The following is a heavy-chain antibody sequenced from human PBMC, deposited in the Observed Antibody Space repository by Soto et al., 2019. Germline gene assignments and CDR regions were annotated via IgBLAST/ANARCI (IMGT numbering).Heavy chain of an antibody. Sequence: QVQLVQSGAAVKKPGASVKVSCKASGYTFTNYGISWVRQAPGQGLEWMGWISAHNGNTKYAQKLQGRVTMTTDTSTSTAYMDLRSLRSDDTAVYYCARDQGANLYFDYWGQGTLVTVSS. CDR2: ISAHNGNT. D-gene: IGHD7-27*01. J-gene: IGHJ4*02. CDR3: ARDQGANLYFDY. CDR1: GYTFTNYG. V-gene: IGHV1-18*01.